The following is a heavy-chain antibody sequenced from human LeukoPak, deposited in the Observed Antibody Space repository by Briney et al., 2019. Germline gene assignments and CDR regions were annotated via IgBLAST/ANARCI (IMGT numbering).Heavy chain of an antibody. J-gene: IGHJ4*01. V-gene: IGHV3-30*18. CDR1: GFSFNDFG. CDR2: ISNDGNKK. D-gene: IGHD2-21*02. Sequence: PERSLRLSCAASGFSFNDFGLHWVRQTPGRGLEWVAVISNDGNKKLYADSVKGRFTVSRDNSKSTLYLQMTSLRPDDSSTYYCAKDTGHCGGGDCFFYYFDYWARGTLVTVSS. CDR3: AKDTGHCGGGDCFFYYFDY.